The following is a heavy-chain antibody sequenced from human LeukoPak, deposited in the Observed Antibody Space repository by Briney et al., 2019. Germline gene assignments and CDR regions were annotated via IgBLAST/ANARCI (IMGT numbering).Heavy chain of an antibody. D-gene: IGHD2-21*01. V-gene: IGHV3-23*01. CDR2: TSSSDAGT. Sequence: GGSLRLSCAASGFTFSRYWMSWVRQAPGKGLEWVAATSSSDAGTYHADSVRGRFTISRDNSKNTLYLQMNSLRAEDAAVYFCAKAPVTSCRGAYCYPFDSWGQGTLVTVSS. J-gene: IGHJ4*02. CDR3: AKAPVTSCRGAYCYPFDS. CDR1: GFTFSRYW.